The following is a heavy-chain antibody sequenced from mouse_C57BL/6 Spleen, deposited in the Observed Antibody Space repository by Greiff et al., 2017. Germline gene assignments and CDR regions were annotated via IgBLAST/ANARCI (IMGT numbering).Heavy chain of an antibody. D-gene: IGHD1-1*01. Sequence: EVKVVESGGGLVKPGGSLKLSCAASGFTFSSYTMSWVRQTPEKRLEWVATISGGGGNTYYPDSVKGRFTISRDNAKNTLYLQMSSLRSEDTALYYCARIYGSSYNYAMDYWGQGTSVTVSS. CDR1: GFTFSSYT. CDR2: ISGGGGNT. CDR3: ARIYGSSYNYAMDY. J-gene: IGHJ4*01. V-gene: IGHV5-9*01.